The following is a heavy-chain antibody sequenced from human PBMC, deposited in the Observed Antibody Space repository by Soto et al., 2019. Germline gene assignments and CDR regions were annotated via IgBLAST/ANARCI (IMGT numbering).Heavy chain of an antibody. J-gene: IGHJ4*02. V-gene: IGHV3-15*01. D-gene: IGHD3-9*01. Sequence: AGGLLRHRYAAAGCTCSNAGGSCIRQAPRKGLEWVGRIKSKTDGGTTDYASPVKGRFTISRDHSKTTLYLQMNSLKTEATAVYYCTTDRRSLPGYLAYCAQGTLVTRSS. CDR2: IKSKTDGGTT. CDR3: TTDRRSLPGYLAY. CDR1: GCTCSNAG.